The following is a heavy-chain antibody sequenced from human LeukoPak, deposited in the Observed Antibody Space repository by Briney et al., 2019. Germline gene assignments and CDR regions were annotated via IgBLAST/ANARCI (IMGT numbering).Heavy chain of an antibody. CDR1: GGSFSGYY. Sequence: PSETLSLTCAVYGGSFSGYYWSWIRQPPGKGLEWIGEINHSGSTNYNPSLKSRVTISVDTSKNQFSLKLSSVTAADTAVYYCARSAVLLWFGELLHWFDPWGQGTLVTVSS. V-gene: IGHV4-34*01. J-gene: IGHJ5*02. CDR2: INHSGST. CDR3: ARSAVLLWFGELLHWFDP. D-gene: IGHD3-10*01.